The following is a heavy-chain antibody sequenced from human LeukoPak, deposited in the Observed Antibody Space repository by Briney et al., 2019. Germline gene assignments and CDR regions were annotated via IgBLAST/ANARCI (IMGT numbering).Heavy chain of an antibody. D-gene: IGHD3-3*01. Sequence: GASVKVSCKASGYTFTSYGISWVRQAPGQGLEWMGWISAYNGNTNYAQKLQGRVTMTTDTSKSTAYMELRSLRSDGTAVYYCARTTGYYQGPGEDYWGQGTLVTVSS. V-gene: IGHV1-18*01. J-gene: IGHJ4*02. CDR1: GYTFTSYG. CDR2: ISAYNGNT. CDR3: ARTTGYYQGPGEDY.